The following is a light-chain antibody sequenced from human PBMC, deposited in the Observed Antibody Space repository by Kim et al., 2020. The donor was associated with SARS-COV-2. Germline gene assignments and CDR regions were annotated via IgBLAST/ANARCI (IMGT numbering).Light chain of an antibody. CDR2: SQD. V-gene: IGLV1-44*01. Sequence: GQRVTISCSGGSSNIGSNSVNWYQHHPGTAPKLLIYSQDRRPSGIPDRFSGSKSGTSASLAISGLQSEDEAEYYCAAWDASLNVVVFGGGTQLTVL. CDR3: AAWDASLNVVV. CDR1: SSNIGSNS. J-gene: IGLJ2*01.